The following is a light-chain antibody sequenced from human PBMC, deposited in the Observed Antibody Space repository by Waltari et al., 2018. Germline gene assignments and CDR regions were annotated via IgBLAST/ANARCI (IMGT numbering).Light chain of an antibody. V-gene: IGKV3-20*01. CDR3: QQYGRSPWT. Sequence: EIVLTQSPGTLSLSPGERATLSCRASQSVSSSYLAWYQQKPCQAPRLLIHGASSRSTGIPDRFSGSGSGTDFTLTISRLEPEDFAVYYCQQYGRSPWTFGQGTKVEIK. CDR1: QSVSSSY. J-gene: IGKJ1*01. CDR2: GAS.